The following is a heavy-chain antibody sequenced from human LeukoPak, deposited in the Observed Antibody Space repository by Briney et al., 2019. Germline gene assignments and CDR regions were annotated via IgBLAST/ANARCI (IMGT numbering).Heavy chain of an antibody. D-gene: IGHD5-12*01. CDR2: IIPILGIA. V-gene: IGHV1-69*04. Sequence: SVKVSCKASGGTFSSYAISWVRQAPGQGLEWMGRIIPILGIANYAQKFQGRVTITADKSTSTAYMELSSLRSDDTAVYYCARAPFSGRGTFDPWGQGTLVTVSS. CDR3: ARAPFSGRGTFDP. J-gene: IGHJ5*02. CDR1: GGTFSSYA.